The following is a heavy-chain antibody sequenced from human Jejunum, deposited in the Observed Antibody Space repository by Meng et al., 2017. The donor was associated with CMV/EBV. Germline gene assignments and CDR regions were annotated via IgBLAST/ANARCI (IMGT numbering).Heavy chain of an antibody. Sequence: RYWLHWVRQAPGKGLMWVSRMNSDGSGTKYADSVKGRFTISRDTGKNTLYLQMNSLKAEDTALYYCTRDVTHCSNGVCGGAYWFDLWGQGTLVTVSS. D-gene: IGHD2-8*01. CDR1: RYW. V-gene: IGHV3-74*01. CDR3: TRDVTHCSNGVCGGAYWFDL. CDR2: MNSDGSGT. J-gene: IGHJ5*02.